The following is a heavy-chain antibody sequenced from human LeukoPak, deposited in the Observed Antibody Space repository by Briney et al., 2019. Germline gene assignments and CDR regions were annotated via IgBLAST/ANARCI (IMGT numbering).Heavy chain of an antibody. V-gene: IGHV3-53*01. J-gene: IGHJ3*02. Sequence: GGSLRLSCAASGFTVSSNYMSWVRQAPGKGLEWVSVLYSGGNTHYADSVKGRFTISRDSSKNTLYLQMNSLRAEDTAVYYCARRYCSSCPTGHAFDIWGQGTMVTVSS. D-gene: IGHD2-2*01. CDR2: LYSGGNT. CDR1: GFTVSSNY. CDR3: ARRYCSSCPTGHAFDI.